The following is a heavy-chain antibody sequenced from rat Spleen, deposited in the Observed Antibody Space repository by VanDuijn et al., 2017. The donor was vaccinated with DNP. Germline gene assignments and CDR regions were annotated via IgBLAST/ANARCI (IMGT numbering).Heavy chain of an antibody. CDR1: GFNFNDYW. Sequence: EVKLVESGGGLVQPGSSLKLSCVASGFNFNDYWMGWVRQAPGKGLEWIGQINKDSSTISYSPSLKDKLTISRDSAQNTLYLQMSKLGSEDTAIYYCARGPNYGGYADYLDYWGQGVTVTVSS. CDR3: ARGPNYGGYADYLDY. D-gene: IGHD1-11*01. CDR2: INKDSSTI. V-gene: IGHV4-2*01. J-gene: IGHJ2*01.